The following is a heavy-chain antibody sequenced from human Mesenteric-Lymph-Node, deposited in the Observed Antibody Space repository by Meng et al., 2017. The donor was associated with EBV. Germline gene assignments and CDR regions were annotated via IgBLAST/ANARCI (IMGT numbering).Heavy chain of an antibody. J-gene: IGHJ4*02. V-gene: IGHV4-61*01. D-gene: IGHD1-20*01. CDR1: GGSVSSGSYY. Sequence: QVHLPEAGPGLVKPSETLSLPCSVSGGSVSSGSYYWSWIRQPPGKGLEWIGYIYRTGSTDYNPSLNSRVSISIDTSKNQFSLRLTSVTAADTAVYYCARDSGITVTNSFDYWGQGALVTVSS. CDR3: ARDSGITVTNSFDY. CDR2: IYRTGST.